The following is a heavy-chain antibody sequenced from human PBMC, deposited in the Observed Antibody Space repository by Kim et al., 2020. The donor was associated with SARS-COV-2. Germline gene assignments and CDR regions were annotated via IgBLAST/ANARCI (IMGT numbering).Heavy chain of an antibody. V-gene: IGHV1-18*01. D-gene: IGHD6-19*01. CDR1: GYSFTRYG. CDR3: ARVQWLVLDY. CDR2: ISAYNGNT. J-gene: IGHJ4*02. Sequence: ASVKVSCKASGYSFTRYGISWVRQAPGQGLEWMGWISAYNGNTNYAQKLQGRVTMTTETSTSTAYMELRSLRSDDTAVYYCARVQWLVLDYWGQGTLVTVSS.